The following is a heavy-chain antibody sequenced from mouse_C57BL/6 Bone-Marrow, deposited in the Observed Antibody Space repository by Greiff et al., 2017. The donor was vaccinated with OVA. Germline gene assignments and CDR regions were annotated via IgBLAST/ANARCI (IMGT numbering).Heavy chain of an antibody. V-gene: IGHV5-6*01. J-gene: IGHJ3*01. CDR2: ISSGGSYT. CDR1: GFTFSSYG. CDR3: ASHWPRRGFAY. Sequence: EVQLVESGGDLVKPGGSLKLSCAASGFTFSSYGMSWVRQTPDKRLEWVATISSGGSYTYYPDSVKGRFTISRDNAKNTLYLQMSSLKSEDTAMSYCASHWPRRGFAYWGQGPLVTVAA. D-gene: IGHD2-12*01.